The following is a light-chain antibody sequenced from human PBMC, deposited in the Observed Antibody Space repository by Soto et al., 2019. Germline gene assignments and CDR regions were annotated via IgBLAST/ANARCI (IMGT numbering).Light chain of an antibody. V-gene: IGKV1-6*01. Sequence: IQLTQSPSSLSASVGDRVTITCRASQDIRSALGWYQQKPGKVPKLLIYAASTLQSGVPSRFSGGRSGTDFTLAISSLQPEDFGNYYCLLDFSYFWSFGQGTKVEIK. CDR2: AAS. CDR3: LLDFSYFWS. J-gene: IGKJ1*01. CDR1: QDIRSA.